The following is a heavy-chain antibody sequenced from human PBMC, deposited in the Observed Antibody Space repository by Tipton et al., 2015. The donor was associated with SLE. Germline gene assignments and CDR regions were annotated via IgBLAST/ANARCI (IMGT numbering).Heavy chain of an antibody. Sequence: TLSLTCAVYGGSFSGYYWSWIRQPPGKGLEWIGEINHSGSTNYNPSLKSRVTISVDTSKNQFSLKLSSVTAADTAVYYCASFSGPGGHWGQGTLVTVSS. J-gene: IGHJ4*02. CDR2: INHSGST. D-gene: IGHD2/OR15-2a*01. CDR1: GGSFSGYY. CDR3: ASFSGPGGH. V-gene: IGHV4-34*01.